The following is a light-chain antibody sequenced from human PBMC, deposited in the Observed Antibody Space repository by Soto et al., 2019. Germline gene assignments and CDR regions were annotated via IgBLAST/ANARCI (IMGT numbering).Light chain of an antibody. CDR2: GAS. CDR3: QQYNNWHLT. CDR1: QSVSSN. V-gene: IGKV3-15*01. Sequence: EIVMTQSPATLSVSPGERAALSCRASQSVSSNLAWYQQKPGQAPRLLIFGASIRATGIPARFSGSASGTEFTLTISSLQSEDFAVYYCQQYNNWHLTFGQGTKVEIK. J-gene: IGKJ1*01.